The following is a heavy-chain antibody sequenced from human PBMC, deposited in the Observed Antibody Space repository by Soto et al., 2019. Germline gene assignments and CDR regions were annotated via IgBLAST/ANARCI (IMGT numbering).Heavy chain of an antibody. CDR2: INPNSGGT. Sequence: QVQLVQSGAEVKKPGASVKVSCKASGYTFTGYYMHWVRQAPGQGLEWMGWINPNSGGTNYAQKFQGRVIMTRETPITTAYMELSRLTSDDTAVYYCARRLGLLVTPIPGYWGQGTLVTVSS. D-gene: IGHD2-21*02. CDR3: ARRLGLLVTPIPGY. CDR1: GYTFTGYY. J-gene: IGHJ4*02. V-gene: IGHV1-2*02.